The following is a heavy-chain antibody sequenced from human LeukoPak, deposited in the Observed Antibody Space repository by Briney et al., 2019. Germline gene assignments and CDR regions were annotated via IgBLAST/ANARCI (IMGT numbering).Heavy chain of an antibody. D-gene: IGHD5-18*01. CDR3: ARGGYSYGYSNLDVFDY. CDR1: GGSFSGYY. CDR2: INHSGST. J-gene: IGHJ4*02. Sequence: SETLSLTCAVYGGSFSGYYWSWIRQPPGKGLEWIGEINHSGSTNYNPSLKSRVTISVDTSKNQFSLKLSSVTAADTAAYYCARGGYSYGYSNLDVFDYWGQGTLVTVSS. V-gene: IGHV4-34*01.